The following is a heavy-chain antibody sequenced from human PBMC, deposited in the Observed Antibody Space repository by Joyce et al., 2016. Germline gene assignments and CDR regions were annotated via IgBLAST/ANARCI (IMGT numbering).Heavy chain of an antibody. Sequence: EVQLLESGGGLVPPGGSLTLSCTASGFTFSSYSMTWVRQAPGKGLEWVSTISGGGGDTYYVDSVTGRFTISRDNSKNTLFLQMNSLRAEDTAVFYCVKGYTISSVRRFDCWGQGTLVTVSS. V-gene: IGHV3-23*01. CDR1: GFTFSSYS. CDR3: VKGYTISSVRRFDC. J-gene: IGHJ4*02. D-gene: IGHD3-16*02. CDR2: ISGGGGDT.